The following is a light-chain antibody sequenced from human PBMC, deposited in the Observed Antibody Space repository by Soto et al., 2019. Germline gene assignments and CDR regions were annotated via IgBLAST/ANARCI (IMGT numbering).Light chain of an antibody. Sequence: EIVVTQSPATLSVSPGERVTLSCRASQSVSSSLAWYQQRPGQAPRLLIYDASKRATGIPARFSGSGSATDFTLTISSLEPEDFGVYYCQQRGSWPPTFGQGTKVEIK. CDR3: QQRGSWPPT. J-gene: IGKJ2*01. CDR2: DAS. CDR1: QSVSSS. V-gene: IGKV3-11*01.